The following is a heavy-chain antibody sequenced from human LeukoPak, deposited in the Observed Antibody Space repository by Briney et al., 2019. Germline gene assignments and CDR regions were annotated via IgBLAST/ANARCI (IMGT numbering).Heavy chain of an antibody. D-gene: IGHD5-18*01. J-gene: IGHJ3*02. V-gene: IGHV4-59*08. CDR1: GGSISSYY. CDR3: ARHVDTATGDAFDI. CDR2: TYYSGST. Sequence: PSETLSLTCTVSGGSISSYYWSWIRQPPGKGLEWIGYTYYSGSTNYNPSLKSRVTISVDTSKNHLSLKLRSVTAADTAVYYCARHVDTATGDAFDIWGQGTMVTVSS.